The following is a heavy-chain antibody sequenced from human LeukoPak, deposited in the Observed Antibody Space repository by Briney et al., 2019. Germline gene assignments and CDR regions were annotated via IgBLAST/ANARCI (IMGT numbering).Heavy chain of an antibody. CDR2: IIPMFGSA. CDR1: GGPFSNYA. V-gene: IGHV1-69*13. CDR3: ARRGNRTSDFHY. Sequence: SVKVSCKASGGPFSNYAVSWVRQAPGQGPEWMGGIIPMFGSAEYAEKFQGRVTITADEPTTTVYLELNSLTNDDTAVYYCARRGNRTSDFHYWGQGTLVTVSS. D-gene: IGHD3-16*01. J-gene: IGHJ4*02.